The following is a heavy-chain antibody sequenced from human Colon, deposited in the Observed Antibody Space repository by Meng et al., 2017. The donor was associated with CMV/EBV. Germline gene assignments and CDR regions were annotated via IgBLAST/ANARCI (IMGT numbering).Heavy chain of an antibody. V-gene: IGHV3-23*01. CDR1: GFTFSTYH. Sequence: GGSLRLSCAASGFTFSTYHMSWFRQAPGKGLEWVSRIRGTDGTASYSDSVKGRFTISRDISRNTLYLQMNSLRAEDTAVYYCAKGAIVGVTAPDYWGQGTLVTVSS. CDR3: AKGAIVGVTAPDY. CDR2: IRGTDGTA. J-gene: IGHJ4*02. D-gene: IGHD3-3*01.